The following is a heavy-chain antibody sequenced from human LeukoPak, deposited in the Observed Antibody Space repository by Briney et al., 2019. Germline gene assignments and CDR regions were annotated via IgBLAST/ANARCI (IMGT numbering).Heavy chain of an antibody. V-gene: IGHV3-48*04. CDR3: AREGGGDSGDFDY. D-gene: IGHD2-21*02. CDR1: GFTFTTYW. J-gene: IGHJ4*02. Sequence: GGSLRLSCAASGFTFTTYWLHWVRQAPGKGLEWVSYISSSSSTIYYADSMKGGFTISRDNAKSSLYLQMNSLRAEDTAVYYCAREGGGDSGDFDYWGQGTLVTVSS. CDR2: ISSSSSTI.